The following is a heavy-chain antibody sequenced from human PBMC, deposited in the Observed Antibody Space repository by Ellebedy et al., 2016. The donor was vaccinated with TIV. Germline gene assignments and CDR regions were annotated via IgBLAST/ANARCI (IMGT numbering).Heavy chain of an antibody. Sequence: MPSETLSLTCAVYSRSFYTHYWSRNRQPPGKGLEWVGEINHSGSTNYNSSLKSRVTISLDTSKNQFSLKLSSVTAADTAVYYCSRGVTDQNWGQGILVTVSS. CDR2: INHSGST. CDR1: SRSFYTHY. CDR3: SRGVTDQN. J-gene: IGHJ4*02. D-gene: IGHD2-21*02. V-gene: IGHV4-34*01.